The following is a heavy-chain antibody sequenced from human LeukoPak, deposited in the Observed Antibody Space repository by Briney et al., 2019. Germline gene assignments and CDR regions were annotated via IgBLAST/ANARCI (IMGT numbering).Heavy chain of an antibody. V-gene: IGHV3-23*01. D-gene: IGHD1-26*01. Sequence: GGSLRLSRAASGFTFSSYAMSWVRQAPGKGLEWVSAISGSGGSTYYADSVKGRFTISRDSSKNTLYLQMNSLRAEDTAVYYCAKGVRSGSYVWFSYWGQGTLVTVSS. CDR3: AKGVRSGSYVWFSY. CDR1: GFTFSSYA. J-gene: IGHJ4*02. CDR2: ISGSGGST.